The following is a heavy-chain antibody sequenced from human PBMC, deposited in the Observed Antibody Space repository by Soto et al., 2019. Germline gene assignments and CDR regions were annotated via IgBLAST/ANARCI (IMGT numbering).Heavy chain of an antibody. CDR3: ARGCVGWDGGSCYSSSSGMDV. CDR1: GFTFSSYS. J-gene: IGHJ6*02. CDR2: ISSSSSYI. V-gene: IGHV3-21*01. D-gene: IGHD2-15*01. Sequence: GGSLRLSCAASGFTFSSYSMNWVRQAPGKGLEWVSSISSSSSYIYYADSVKGRFTISRDNAKNSLYLQMNSLRAEDTAVYYCARGCVGWDGGSCYSSSSGMDVWGQGTTVTVFS.